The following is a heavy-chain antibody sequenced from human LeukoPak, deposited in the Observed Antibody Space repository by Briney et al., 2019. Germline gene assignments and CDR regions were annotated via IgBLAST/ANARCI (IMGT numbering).Heavy chain of an antibody. D-gene: IGHD5-18*01. V-gene: IGHV3-23*01. J-gene: IGHJ4*02. CDR2: ISGSGGNT. CDR1: GFTFSSYA. CDR3: AKGEIVDTALDY. Sequence: GGSLRLSCAASGFTFSSYAMSWVRQAPGKGLEWVSAISGSGGNTYYADSVKGRFTISRDNSKNTLYLQMNSLRAEDTAIYYCAKGEIVDTALDYWGQGTLVIVSS.